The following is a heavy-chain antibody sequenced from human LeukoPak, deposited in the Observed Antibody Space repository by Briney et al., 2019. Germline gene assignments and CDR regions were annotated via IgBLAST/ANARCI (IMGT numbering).Heavy chain of an antibody. J-gene: IGHJ4*02. D-gene: IGHD4-11*01. CDR3: ARVTGLLAFDY. CDR2: IHSGGST. CDR1: GFTVSSNY. Sequence: PGGSLRLSCAASGFTVSSNYMSWVRQAPGQGLEWVSVIHSGGSTYYADSVKGRLSISRDNSKNTLYLQMNSLRAEDTAVYYCARVTGLLAFDYWGQGTLVTVSS. V-gene: IGHV3-66*01.